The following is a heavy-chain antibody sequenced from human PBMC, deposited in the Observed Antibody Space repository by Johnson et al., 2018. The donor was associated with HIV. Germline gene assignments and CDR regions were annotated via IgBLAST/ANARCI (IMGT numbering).Heavy chain of an antibody. CDR1: EFIFSRYS. CDR3: ARPSVVTTLTTTPWAFDI. J-gene: IGHJ3*02. CDR2: IWYDGSNK. D-gene: IGHD4-17*01. Sequence: QEQLVESGGGLVQPGRPLRLSCAASEFIFSRYSMHWVRQAPGKGLEWVAVIWYDGSNKYYADSVKGRFTISKDNSKNTLYLQMNSLRAEDTAVYYCARPSVVTTLTTTPWAFDIWGQGTMVNVSS. V-gene: IGHV3-30*04.